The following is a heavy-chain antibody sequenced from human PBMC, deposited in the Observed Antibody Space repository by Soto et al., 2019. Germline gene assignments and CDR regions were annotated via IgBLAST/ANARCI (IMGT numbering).Heavy chain of an antibody. CDR3: ARGIYYDSSGYYQFDY. Sequence: SLRLSCAASGFTFSSYAMSWVRQAPGKGLEWVSAISGSGGSTYYADSVKGRFTISRDNSKNTLYLQMNSLRAEDTAVYYCARGIYYDSSGYYQFDYWGQGTLVTVSS. J-gene: IGHJ4*02. V-gene: IGHV3-23*01. CDR1: GFTFSSYA. D-gene: IGHD3-22*01. CDR2: ISGSGGST.